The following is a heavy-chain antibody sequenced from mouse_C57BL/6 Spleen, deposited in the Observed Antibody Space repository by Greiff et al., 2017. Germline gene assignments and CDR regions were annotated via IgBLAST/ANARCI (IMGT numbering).Heavy chain of an antibody. CDR2: IYPRSGNT. D-gene: IGHD1-1*01. J-gene: IGHJ1*03. V-gene: IGHV1-81*01. CDR3: ARRRDYYGSSHWYFDV. Sequence: VQLQQSGAELARPGASVKLSCKASGYTFTSYGISWVKQRTGQGLEWIGEIYPRSGNTYYNEKFKGKATLTADKSSSTAYMELRSLTSEDSAVYFCARRRDYYGSSHWYFDVWGTGTTVTVSS. CDR1: GYTFTSYG.